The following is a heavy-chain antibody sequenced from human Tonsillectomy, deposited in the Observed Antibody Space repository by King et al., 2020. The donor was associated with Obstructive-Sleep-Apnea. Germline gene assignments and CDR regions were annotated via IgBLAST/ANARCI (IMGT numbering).Heavy chain of an antibody. V-gene: IGHV1-69*01. CDR1: GGTFSSYA. Sequence: QLVQSGAEVKKPGSSVKVSCKASGGTFSSYAISWVRQAPGQGLEWMGGIIPIFGTANYAQKFQGRVTITADESTSTAYMELSSLRSEDTAVYYCARASDRITMIGDYYYYGMDVWGQGTTVTVSS. CDR2: IIPIFGTA. J-gene: IGHJ6*02. CDR3: ARASDRITMIGDYYYYGMDV. D-gene: IGHD3-22*01.